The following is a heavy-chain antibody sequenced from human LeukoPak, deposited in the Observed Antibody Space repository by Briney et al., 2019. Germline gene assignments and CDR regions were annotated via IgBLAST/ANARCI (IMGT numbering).Heavy chain of an antibody. CDR1: GGTFSSYA. Sequence: SVKVSCKASGGTFSSYAISWVRQAPGQGLEWMGGIIPIFGTANYAQKFQGRVTITTDGSTSTAYMELSSLRSEDTAVYYCARDYGGLNYFDYWGQGTLVTVSS. D-gene: IGHD4-23*01. CDR2: IIPIFGTA. V-gene: IGHV1-69*05. J-gene: IGHJ4*02. CDR3: ARDYGGLNYFDY.